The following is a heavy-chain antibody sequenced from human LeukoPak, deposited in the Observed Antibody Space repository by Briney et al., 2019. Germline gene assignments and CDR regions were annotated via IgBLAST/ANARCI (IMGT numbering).Heavy chain of an antibody. CDR1: GFTFSSYW. J-gene: IGHJ6*02. CDR3: ARGDGSYYYYGMDV. CDR2: IKQDGSEK. V-gene: IGHV3-7*01. Sequence: GGSLRLSCAASGFTFSSYWMSWVRQAPGKGLEWVANIKQDGSEKYYVDSVKGRFTISRDNAKNSLYLQMNSLRAEDTAVYYCARGDGSYYYYGMDVWGQGTTVTVSS.